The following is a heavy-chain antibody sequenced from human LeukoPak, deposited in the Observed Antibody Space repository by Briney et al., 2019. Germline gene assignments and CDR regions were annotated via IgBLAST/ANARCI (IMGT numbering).Heavy chain of an antibody. CDR1: GFSLSSYA. CDR3: VRIVGHTTTDF. CDR2: VSFDGRNK. Sequence: GGSLRLSCEASGFSLSSYAFRWVRQAPGKGLEWVSFVSFDGRNKNYADSVRGRFTISRDNSKNTLYLQMNSVTYEDTAVYFCVRIVGHTTTDFWGQGTIVTVSS. V-gene: IGHV3-30-3*01. D-gene: IGHD1-26*01. J-gene: IGHJ1*01.